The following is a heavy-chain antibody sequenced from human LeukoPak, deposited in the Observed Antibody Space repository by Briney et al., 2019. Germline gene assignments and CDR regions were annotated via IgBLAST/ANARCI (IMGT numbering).Heavy chain of an antibody. D-gene: IGHD2-21*01. V-gene: IGHV3-21*01. CDR3: ARGADCAGDSCANDALDI. CDR2: ISSRSHHI. Sequence: GGSLRLSCAASKFNFRRYSMNWVRQAPGKGLEWVSYISSRSHHIFYADSVRRRFTISRDNPNNSLVLQMNSLRVEDTALYYCARGADCAGDSCANDALDIWGQGTMVTVSS. J-gene: IGHJ3*02. CDR1: KFNFRRYS.